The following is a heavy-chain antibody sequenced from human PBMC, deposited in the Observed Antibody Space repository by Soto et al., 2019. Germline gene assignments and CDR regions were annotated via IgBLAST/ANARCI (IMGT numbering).Heavy chain of an antibody. CDR1: GDTFTTLG. J-gene: IGHJ4*02. CDR2: IVPIFGTA. CDR3: VTRTPQGSGHFDF. Sequence: QVQLVQSGAEVKKPGSSVRVSCMASGDTFTTLGISWVRQAPGQGLEWMGGIVPIFGTAHYAQKFQGRVTITADESTSTSSMELSSLRSGDTAIYYCVTRTPQGSGHFDFWGQGTLVTVSS. V-gene: IGHV1-69*01. D-gene: IGHD2-15*01.